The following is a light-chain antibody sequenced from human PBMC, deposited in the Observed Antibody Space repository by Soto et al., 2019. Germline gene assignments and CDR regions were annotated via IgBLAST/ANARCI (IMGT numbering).Light chain of an antibody. J-gene: IGKJ1*01. CDR2: GAS. CDR3: QQYGRSPPWT. Sequence: EIVLTQSPGTLSVSLGDRATLSCRASQIISSSYLAWYQQKPGQAPRLLFYGASNRATGIPDRFSGSGSGTDCTLTISRLEPEDFAGYYCQQYGRSPPWTFGQGTKVEIK. CDR1: QIISSSY. V-gene: IGKV3-20*01.